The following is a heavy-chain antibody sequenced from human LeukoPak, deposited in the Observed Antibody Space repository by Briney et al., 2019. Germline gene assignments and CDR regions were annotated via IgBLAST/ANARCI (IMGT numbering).Heavy chain of an antibody. CDR2: IYSGGST. V-gene: IGHV3-53*05. J-gene: IGHJ4*02. CDR1: GFTVSSNY. D-gene: IGHD6-19*01. CDR3: VKEASSGWYRTADF. Sequence: PGGSLRLSCAASGFTVSSNYMSWVRQAPGKGLEWVSVIYSGGSTYYADSVKGRFTISRDTSKNTLYLQMNSLRAEDTALYYCVKEASSGWYRTADFWGQGTLVTVSS.